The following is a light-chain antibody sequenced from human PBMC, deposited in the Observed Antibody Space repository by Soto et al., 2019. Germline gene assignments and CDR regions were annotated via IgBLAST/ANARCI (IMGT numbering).Light chain of an antibody. J-gene: IGKJ1*01. V-gene: IGKV1-5*01. CDR1: QSISSW. CDR2: DAS. Sequence: DIQITQSPSTLSASVGDRVTITFRASQSISSWLAWYQQKPGKAPKLLIYDASSLESGVPSRFSGSGSGTGFTLTISSLQPDDFATYYCQQYNSYSWTFGQGTKVDIK. CDR3: QQYNSYSWT.